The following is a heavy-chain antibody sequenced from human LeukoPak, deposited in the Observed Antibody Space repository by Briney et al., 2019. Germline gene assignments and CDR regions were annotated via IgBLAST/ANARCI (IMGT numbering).Heavy chain of an antibody. Sequence: SETLSLTCTVSGGSISSYYLSWIRQPAGKGLEWIGRIYTSGSTNYNPSLKSQVTMSVDTSKNQFSLKLSSVTAADTAVYYCAREGAHMIAGEGYFDFWGQGTLVTVSS. J-gene: IGHJ4*02. CDR2: IYTSGST. V-gene: IGHV4-4*07. CDR3: AREGAHMIAGEGYFDF. CDR1: GGSISSYY. D-gene: IGHD3-22*01.